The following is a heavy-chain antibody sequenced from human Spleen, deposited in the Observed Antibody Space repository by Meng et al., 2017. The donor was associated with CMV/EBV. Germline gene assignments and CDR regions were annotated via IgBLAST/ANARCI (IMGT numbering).Heavy chain of an antibody. CDR1: GTSFSDYS. V-gene: IGHV4-34*01. J-gene: IGHJ6*02. Sequence: SETLSLTCAVYGTSFSDYSWTWIRHSPRKGLEWIGQINHRGSTNFNPSLMGRVTMSVDSSKEQFSLRLTSVTAADTAVYYCAREGVGARGYGMDVWGQGTTVTVSS. CDR3: AREGVGARGYGMDV. D-gene: IGHD3-16*01. CDR2: INHRGST.